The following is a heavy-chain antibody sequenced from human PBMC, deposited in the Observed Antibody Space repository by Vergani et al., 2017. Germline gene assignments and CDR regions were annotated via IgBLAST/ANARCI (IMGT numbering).Heavy chain of an antibody. CDR3: GGGSYDIGSGYYSPFDY. Sequence: QVQLQESGPGLVKPSETLSLTCTVSGGPISSYYWSWIRQPPGKGLEWIGYIYYSGSTNYNPSLKSRVTISVDTSMNQFSLKLSSVTAADTAVYYCGGGSYDIGSGYYSPFDYWGQGTLVTVSS. V-gene: IGHV4-59*01. D-gene: IGHD3-3*01. CDR1: GGPISSYY. CDR2: IYYSGST. J-gene: IGHJ4*02.